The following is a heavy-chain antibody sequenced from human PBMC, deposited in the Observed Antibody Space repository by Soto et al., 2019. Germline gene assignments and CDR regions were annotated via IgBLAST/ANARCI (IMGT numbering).Heavy chain of an antibody. J-gene: IGHJ6*02. Sequence: EVQLVESGGGLVQPGGSLRLSCAASGFTFSSYWMSWVRQAPGKGLEWVANIKQDGSETYYVDSVKGRFTISRANAKNPLYMQMNGRRADDTAVYYCARERRPVAGSFDYYYGMDVWGQGTTVTVSS. D-gene: IGHD6-19*01. CDR2: IKQDGSET. CDR1: GFTFSSYW. CDR3: ARERRPVAGSFDYYYGMDV. V-gene: IGHV3-7*05.